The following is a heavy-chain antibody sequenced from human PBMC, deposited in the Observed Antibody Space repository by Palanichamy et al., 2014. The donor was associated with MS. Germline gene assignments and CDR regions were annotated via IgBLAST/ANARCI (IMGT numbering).Heavy chain of an antibody. CDR1: GGSISSSSYY. CDR2: IYYSGST. Sequence: QLQLQESGPGLVKPSETLSLTCTVSGGSISSSSYYWGWIRQPPGKGLEWIGSIYYSGSTYYNPSLKSRVTISVDTSKNQFSLKPSSVTAADTAVYYCARRGGSSETFDYWGQGTLVTVSS. D-gene: IGHD1-26*01. V-gene: IGHV4-39*01. CDR3: ARRGGSSETFDY. J-gene: IGHJ4*02.